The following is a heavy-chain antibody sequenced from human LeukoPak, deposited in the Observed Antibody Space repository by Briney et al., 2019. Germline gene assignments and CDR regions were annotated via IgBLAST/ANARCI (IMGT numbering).Heavy chain of an antibody. CDR2: INAGNGNT. Sequence: ASVKVSCEASGYTFTSYAMHWVRQAPGQRLEWMGWINAGNGNTKYSQKFQGRVTITRDTSASTAYMELSSLRSEDTAVYYCARGLSSGYYYADYRGQGTLVTVSS. CDR3: ARGLSSGYYYADY. J-gene: IGHJ4*02. CDR1: GYTFTSYA. D-gene: IGHD3-22*01. V-gene: IGHV1-3*01.